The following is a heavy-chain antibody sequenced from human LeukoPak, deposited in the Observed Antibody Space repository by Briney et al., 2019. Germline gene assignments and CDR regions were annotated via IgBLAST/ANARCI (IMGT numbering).Heavy chain of an antibody. CDR3: ARRAGSYSHSYDY. Sequence: GGSLRLSCAASGFSFSNSWMTWVRQAPGKGLEWVANINEDGSQRYFVDSVRGRFIMSRDNSKNTVYLQMNSLRAEDTAVYYCARRAGSYSHSYDYWGQGTLVTVSS. V-gene: IGHV3-7*03. CDR1: GFSFSNSW. CDR2: INEDGSQR. D-gene: IGHD2-15*01. J-gene: IGHJ4*02.